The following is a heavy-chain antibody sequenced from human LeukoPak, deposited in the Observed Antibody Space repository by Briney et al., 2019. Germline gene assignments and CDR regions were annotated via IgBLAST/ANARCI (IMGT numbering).Heavy chain of an antibody. J-gene: IGHJ4*02. D-gene: IGHD3-22*01. Sequence: PGGSLRLSCAASGFTFSTYGMHWVRQAPGKGLEWVAFIRYDGSNKYYADSAKGRFTISRDNSKNTLYLQMNSLRAEDTAVYYCANNYYDSKGSVDYWGQGTLVTVSS. CDR1: GFTFSTYG. V-gene: IGHV3-30*02. CDR3: ANNYYDSKGSVDY. CDR2: IRYDGSNK.